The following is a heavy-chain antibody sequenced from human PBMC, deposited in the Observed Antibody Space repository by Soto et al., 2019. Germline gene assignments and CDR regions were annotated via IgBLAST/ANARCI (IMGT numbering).Heavy chain of an antibody. Sequence: SETLSLTCTVSGASLNNYYWSWIRQPAGKGLEWIGRIYASGNTNYKSSLRSRVTMSVDTSKNQFSLKLSSLSAADTAMYYCARGSLPFDPWGQGTLVTVSS. CDR2: IYASGNT. CDR1: GASLNNYY. V-gene: IGHV4-4*07. J-gene: IGHJ5*02. CDR3: ARGSLPFDP.